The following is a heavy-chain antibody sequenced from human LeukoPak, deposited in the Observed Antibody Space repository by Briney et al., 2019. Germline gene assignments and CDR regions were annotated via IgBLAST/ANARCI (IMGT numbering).Heavy chain of an antibody. CDR3: ARVLGYSYGYFDY. D-gene: IGHD5-18*01. J-gene: IGHJ4*02. CDR1: GGSISSYY. V-gene: IGHV4-59*08. Sequence: NSSETLSLTCTVSGGSISSYYWSWIRQPPGKGLEWIGYIYYSGSTNYNPSLKSRVTISVDTSKNQFSLKLSSVTAADTAVYYCARVLGYSYGYFDYWGQGTLVTVSS. CDR2: IYYSGST.